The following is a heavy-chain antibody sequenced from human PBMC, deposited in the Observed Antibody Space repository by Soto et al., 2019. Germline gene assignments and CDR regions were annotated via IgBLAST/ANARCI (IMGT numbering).Heavy chain of an antibody. D-gene: IGHD3-10*01. CDR2: IKTDSSEK. J-gene: IGHJ4*01. CDR3: ARASGYGAGNSLNHYIDY. V-gene: IGHV3-7*01. CDR1: GFNCHRYW. Sequence: GGSLRLSCAASGFNCHRYWMSWVRQAPGKGLEWLATIKTDSSEKKYVDSVKGRFTMSRDNAKNSVYLQMDSLRTEDTAVYYCARASGYGAGNSLNHYIDYHGHGPLVTVSS.